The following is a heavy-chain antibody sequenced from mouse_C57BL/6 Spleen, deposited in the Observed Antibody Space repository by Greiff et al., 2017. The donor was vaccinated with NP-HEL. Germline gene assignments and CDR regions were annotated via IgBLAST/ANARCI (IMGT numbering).Heavy chain of an antibody. CDR1: GYAFTNYL. V-gene: IGHV1-54*01. CDR3: ARGGYDTDG. CDR2: INPGSGGT. D-gene: IGHD2-2*01. Sequence: VQLQQSGAELVRPGTSVKVSCKASGYAFTNYLIEWVKQRPGQGLEWIGVINPGSGGTNYNEKFKGKATLTADKSSSTAYMQLSSLTSEDSAVYFCARGGYDTDGWGQGTTLTVSS. J-gene: IGHJ2*01.